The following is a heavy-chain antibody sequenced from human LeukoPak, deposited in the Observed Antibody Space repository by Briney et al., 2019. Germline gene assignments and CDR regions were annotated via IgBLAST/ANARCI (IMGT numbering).Heavy chain of an antibody. CDR3: ARGGYYDILTGYYAR. V-gene: IGHV4-34*01. J-gene: IGHJ4*02. CDR2: INHGGST. CDR1: GGSFSGYY. Sequence: SETLSLTCAVYGGSFSGYYWSWIRQPPGKGLEWIGEINHGGSTNYNPSLKSRVTISVDTSKNQFSLKLSSVTAADTAVYYCARGGYYDILTGYYARWGQGTLVTVSS. D-gene: IGHD3-9*01.